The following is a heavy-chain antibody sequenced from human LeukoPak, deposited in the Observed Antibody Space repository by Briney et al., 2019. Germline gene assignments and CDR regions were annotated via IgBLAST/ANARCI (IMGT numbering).Heavy chain of an antibody. Sequence: SETLSHTCAVYGGSFSGYYWSWIRQPPGKGLEWIGEINHSGSTNYNPSLKSRVTISVDTSKNQFSLKLSSVTAADTAVYYCARANYDSSGYHLGGYYFDYWGQGTLVTVSS. CDR1: GGSFSGYY. CDR3: ARANYDSSGYHLGGYYFDY. V-gene: IGHV4-34*01. J-gene: IGHJ4*02. D-gene: IGHD3-22*01. CDR2: INHSGST.